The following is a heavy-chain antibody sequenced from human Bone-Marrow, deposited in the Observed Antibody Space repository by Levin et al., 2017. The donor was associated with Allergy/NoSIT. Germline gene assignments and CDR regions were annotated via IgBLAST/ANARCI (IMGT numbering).Heavy chain of an antibody. CDR1: GFTFRRDW. CDR2: IKEDGTEK. V-gene: IGHV3-7*01. Sequence: QPGGSLRLSCAASGFTFRRDWMSWVRQAPGKGLEWVASIKEDGTEKQYVDSVKGRFTISRDNAKNSVDVQMNSLRVEDTAVYYCASSGGWYGSYFENWGQGSLVTVSS. D-gene: IGHD6-19*01. J-gene: IGHJ4*02. CDR3: ASSGGWYGSYFEN.